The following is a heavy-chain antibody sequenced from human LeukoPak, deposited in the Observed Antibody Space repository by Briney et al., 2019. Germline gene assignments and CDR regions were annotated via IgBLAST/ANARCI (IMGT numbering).Heavy chain of an antibody. CDR3: AKDHYGDYNNYYGMDV. D-gene: IGHD4-17*01. CDR1: GVTFNNYA. V-gene: IGHV3-23*01. CDR2: ISGTGGST. J-gene: IGHJ6*02. Sequence: GGSLRLSCAASGVTFNNYALNWVRQAPGKGLKWVSSISGTGGSTYYADSVRGRFTISRDNSKNMLYLQMSSLSAEDTVIYYCAKDHYGDYNNYYGMDVWGQGTTVTVSS.